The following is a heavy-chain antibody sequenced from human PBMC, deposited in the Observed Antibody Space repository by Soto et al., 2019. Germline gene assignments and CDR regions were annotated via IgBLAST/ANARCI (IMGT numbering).Heavy chain of an antibody. CDR2: IYPGDSDT. J-gene: IGHJ6*02. Sequence: GESLKISCKGSGYSFTSYWIGWVRQMPGKGLEWMGIIYPGDSDTRYSPSFQGQVTISADKSISTAYLQWSSLKASDTAMYYCAGMATTSGYYYGMDVWGQGTTVTVSS. D-gene: IGHD3-22*01. CDR3: AGMATTSGYYYGMDV. CDR1: GYSFTSYW. V-gene: IGHV5-51*01.